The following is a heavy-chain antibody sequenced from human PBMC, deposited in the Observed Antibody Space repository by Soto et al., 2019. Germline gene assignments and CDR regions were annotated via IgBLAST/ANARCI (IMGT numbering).Heavy chain of an antibody. J-gene: IGHJ4*02. D-gene: IGHD2-8*01. Sequence: QVQLVQSGAEVKKPGSSVKVSCKASGGTFSSYAISWVRQSPGQGLEWMGGIIPIFGTANYAQKFQGRVTITADESTSTAYMELSSLRSEDTAVYYCATEGYCTNGVCHIDYWGQGTLVTVSS. CDR1: GGTFSSYA. CDR3: ATEGYCTNGVCHIDY. CDR2: IIPIFGTA. V-gene: IGHV1-69*01.